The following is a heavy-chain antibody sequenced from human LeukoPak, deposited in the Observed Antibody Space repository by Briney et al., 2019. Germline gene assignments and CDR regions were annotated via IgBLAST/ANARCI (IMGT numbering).Heavy chain of an antibody. CDR1: GFTFGNYW. CDR3: ARWATSFDL. J-gene: IGHJ4*02. D-gene: IGHD6-6*01. Sequence: GGSLRLSCAASGFTFGNYWMSWVRQAPGKGLEWVANIKQDESDKYYVDSVTGRFTISRDNAKNSLYLQMNSLRAEDTALYYCARWATSFDLWGQGTLVTVSS. CDR2: IKQDESDK. V-gene: IGHV3-7*01.